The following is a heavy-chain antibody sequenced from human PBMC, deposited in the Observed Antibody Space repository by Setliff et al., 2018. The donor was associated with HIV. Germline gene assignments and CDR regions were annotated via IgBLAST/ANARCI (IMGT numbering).Heavy chain of an antibody. D-gene: IGHD2-21*02. V-gene: IGHV4-39*01. CDR2: IHYSGST. Sequence: ETLSLTCTVSGDSITGSHYYWGRIRQPPGKGLEWIASIHYSGSTYDSPSVRSRVAIFVDTSKNQFSLRLNSVTATDAAMYYCSRSGIGYGGDSNTFDIWGQGTLVTVS. CDR3: SRSGIGYGGDSNTFDI. J-gene: IGHJ3*02. CDR1: GDSITGSHYY.